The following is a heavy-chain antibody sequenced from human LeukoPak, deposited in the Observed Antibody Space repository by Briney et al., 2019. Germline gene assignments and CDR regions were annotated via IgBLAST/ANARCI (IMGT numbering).Heavy chain of an antibody. CDR2: ISSSGSSI. CDR1: GFTFSSYS. D-gene: IGHD1-26*01. J-gene: IGHJ4*02. V-gene: IGHV3-21*05. CDR3: VRDRGTYRPIDY. Sequence: SGGSLRLSCAASGFTFSSYSMNWVRQAPGKGLEWVSYISSSGSSIYYADSVKGRFTISRDNAQNSLYLQMNSLRAEDTAIYYCVRDRGTYRPIDYWGQGTLVTVSS.